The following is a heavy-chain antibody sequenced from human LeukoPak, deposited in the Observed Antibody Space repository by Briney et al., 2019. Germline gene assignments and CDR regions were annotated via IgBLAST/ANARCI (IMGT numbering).Heavy chain of an antibody. CDR1: GFTFSSYS. J-gene: IGHJ4*02. CDR2: ISGSGGST. CDR3: AKAGGYADY. Sequence: GGSLRLSCVVSGFTFSSYSMNWVRQAPGKGLEWVSAISGSGGSTYYADSVKGRFTISRDNSKNTLYLQMNSLRAEDTAVYYCAKAGGYADYWGQGTLVTVSS. V-gene: IGHV3-23*01. D-gene: IGHD5-12*01.